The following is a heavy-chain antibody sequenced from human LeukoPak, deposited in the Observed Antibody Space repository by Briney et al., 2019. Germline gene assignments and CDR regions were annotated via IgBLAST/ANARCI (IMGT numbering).Heavy chain of an antibody. CDR1: GFTFSSYG. CDR2: ISYDGSNK. D-gene: IGHD6-19*01. Sequence: GRSLRLSCAASGFTFSSYGMHWVRQAPGKGLEWVAVISYDGSNKYYADSVKGRFTISRDNSKNTLYLQMNSLRAEDTAVYYCAKEFQGTAVAGDFDYWGQGTLVTVSS. CDR3: AKEFQGTAVAGDFDY. V-gene: IGHV3-30*18. J-gene: IGHJ4*02.